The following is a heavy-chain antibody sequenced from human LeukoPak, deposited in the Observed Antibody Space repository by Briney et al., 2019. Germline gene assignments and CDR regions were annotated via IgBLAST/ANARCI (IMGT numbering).Heavy chain of an antibody. D-gene: IGHD6-19*01. V-gene: IGHV4-59*01. Sequence: TSETLSLTCTVSGGSISSYYWSWIRQPPGKGLEWIGYIYYSGSTNYNPSLKSRGTISVDTSKNQFSLKLSSVTAAGTAVYYCARHPSGRQWLGGGNWFDPWGQGTLVTVSS. CDR3: ARHPSGRQWLGGGNWFDP. CDR2: IYYSGST. J-gene: IGHJ5*02. CDR1: GGSISSYY.